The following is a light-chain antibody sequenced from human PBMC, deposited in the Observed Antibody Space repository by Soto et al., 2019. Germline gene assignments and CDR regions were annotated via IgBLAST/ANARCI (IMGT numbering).Light chain of an antibody. J-gene: IGLJ1*01. CDR2: GVT. V-gene: IGLV2-14*01. Sequence: QSVLTQPASVSGSPGQSITISCTGTSSDVGAYNYVSWYQQYPGKAPKLMIYGVTNRPSGVSNRFSGSKTGNTASLTISGLTAEDEDDYYCFSHRGGDSHVFGTGTKVTV. CDR1: SSDVGAYNY. CDR3: FSHRGGDSHV.